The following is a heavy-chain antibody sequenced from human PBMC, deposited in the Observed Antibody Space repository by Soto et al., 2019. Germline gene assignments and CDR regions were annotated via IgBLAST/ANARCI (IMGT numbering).Heavy chain of an antibody. CDR1: GFTFSSYA. J-gene: IGHJ4*02. D-gene: IGHD3-3*01. CDR2: ISGSGGST. Sequence: EVQLLESGGGLVQPGGSLRLSCAASGFTFSSYAMSWVRQAPGKGLEWVSAISGSGGSTYYADSVKGRFTISRDNSKNTLSLQMNSLRAEDTAVYYCAKTVYYDFWSGPSRFDYWGQGTLVTVSS. V-gene: IGHV3-23*01. CDR3: AKTVYYDFWSGPSRFDY.